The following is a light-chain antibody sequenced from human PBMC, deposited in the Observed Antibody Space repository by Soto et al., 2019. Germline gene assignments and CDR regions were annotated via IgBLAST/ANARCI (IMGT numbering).Light chain of an antibody. CDR2: GNS. Sequence: QSVLTQPPSVSGAPGQRVTISCTGSSSNIGAGYDVHWYQQLPGTAPKLLIYGNSNRPSGVPDRFSGSKSGTSASLAITGLQAEYEADYYCQSYDSSLSILVVFGGGTKVTVL. J-gene: IGLJ2*01. V-gene: IGLV1-40*01. CDR3: QSYDSSLSILVV. CDR1: SSNIGAGYD.